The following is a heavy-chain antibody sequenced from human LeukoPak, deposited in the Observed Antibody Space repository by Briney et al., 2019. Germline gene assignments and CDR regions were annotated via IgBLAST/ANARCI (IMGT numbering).Heavy chain of an antibody. D-gene: IGHD6-19*01. J-gene: IGHJ4*02. CDR2: ISGGTT. V-gene: IGHV3-49*01. CDR3: SRGSGWLSVE. Sequence: GGSLRLSCTASGFTFGDYLMSWFRQAPGKGREWVGFISGGTTEYTASVKGRFTISRDDSTIIAYLQMNSLTTEDRAGYYCSRGSGWLSVEWGQGTLVTASS. CDR1: GFTFGDYL.